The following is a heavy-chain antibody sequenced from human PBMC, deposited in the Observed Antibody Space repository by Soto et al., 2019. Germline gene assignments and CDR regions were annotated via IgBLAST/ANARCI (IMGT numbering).Heavy chain of an antibody. Sequence: GGSLGLACAASGLPFTNYAMSWVRKAPGKGLEWVSGISGSGGSTYYTDSVKGRFTISRDNSKNTLYLQMNSLRAEDTAVYYCAKDRLEWPEVFDYWGQGTLVTVSS. V-gene: IGHV3-23*01. J-gene: IGHJ4*02. D-gene: IGHD3-3*01. CDR2: ISGSGGST. CDR1: GLPFTNYA. CDR3: AKDRLEWPEVFDY.